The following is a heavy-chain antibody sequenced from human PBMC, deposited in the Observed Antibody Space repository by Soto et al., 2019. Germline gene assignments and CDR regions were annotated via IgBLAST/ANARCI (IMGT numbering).Heavy chain of an antibody. Sequence: SETLSLTCTVSGGSISSGDYYWSWIRQPPGKGLAWLGYIYYSGRTYYNPSLKSRVTISVDTSKNQFSLKLSSVTAADTAVYYCARDNILGILYGGMDVWGQGTTVTVSS. V-gene: IGHV4-30-4*01. CDR1: GGSISSGDYY. CDR3: ARDNILGILYGGMDV. CDR2: IYYSGRT. D-gene: IGHD3-3*01. J-gene: IGHJ6*02.